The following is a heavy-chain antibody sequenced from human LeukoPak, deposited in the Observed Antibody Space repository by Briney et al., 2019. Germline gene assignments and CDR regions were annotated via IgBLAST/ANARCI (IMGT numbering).Heavy chain of an antibody. CDR1: GYTFTSYY. CDR3: ASGEARQWLDGPGY. CDR2: INPSGGST. Sequence: ASVKVSCKASGYTFTSYYIHWVRQAPGQGLEWMGIINPSGGSTNYAQKFQGRVTMTRDTSTSTVYMELSSLRSEDTAVCYCASGEARQWLDGPGYWGQGTLVTVSS. J-gene: IGHJ4*02. D-gene: IGHD6-19*01. V-gene: IGHV1-46*01.